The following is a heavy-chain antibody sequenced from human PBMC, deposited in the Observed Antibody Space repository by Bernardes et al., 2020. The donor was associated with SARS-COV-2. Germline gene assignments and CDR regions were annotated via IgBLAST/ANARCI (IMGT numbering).Heavy chain of an antibody. CDR2: ISGDEGNT. Sequence: ASVKVSCKASGYTFTSYGISWVRQAPEQGLEWMGWISGDEGNTNYAHKFHGRVTMTTDTSTSTAHMELRSLRSDDTAVYYCATVVGYSYGGGWFDPWGQGTLVTVSS. D-gene: IGHD5-12*01. J-gene: IGHJ5*02. V-gene: IGHV1-18*01. CDR3: ATVVGYSYGGGWFDP. CDR1: GYTFTSYG.